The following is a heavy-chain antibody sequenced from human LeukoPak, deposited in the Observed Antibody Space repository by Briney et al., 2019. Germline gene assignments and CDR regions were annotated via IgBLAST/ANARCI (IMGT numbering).Heavy chain of an antibody. Sequence: GGSLRLSCAASGFTFSTYSMHWVRRAPGKGLEWVAVISYDGNNKYYADSVKGRFTISRDDSMNTVYLQVNSLRPEDTAVYYCARGNYDWDCDNRGQGTLVTVSS. V-gene: IGHV3-30-3*01. D-gene: IGHD3-9*01. CDR2: ISYDGNNK. CDR1: GFTFSTYS. CDR3: ARGNYDWDCDN. J-gene: IGHJ4*02.